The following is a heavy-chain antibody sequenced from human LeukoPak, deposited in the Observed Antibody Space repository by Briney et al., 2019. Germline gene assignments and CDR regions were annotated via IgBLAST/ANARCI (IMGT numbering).Heavy chain of an antibody. V-gene: IGHV3-64*01. CDR1: GFTFSSYA. D-gene: IGHD3-10*01. Sequence: GGSLRLSCAASGFTFSSYAMHWVRQAPGKGLEYVSAISSNGGSTYYANSVKGRFTISRDNSKNTLYLQMGSLRAEDMAVYYCARSYGSGSCDYWGQGTLVTVS. CDR2: ISSNGGST. J-gene: IGHJ4*02. CDR3: ARSYGSGSCDY.